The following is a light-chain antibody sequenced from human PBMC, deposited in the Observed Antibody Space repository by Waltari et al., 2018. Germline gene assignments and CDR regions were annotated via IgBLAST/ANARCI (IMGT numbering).Light chain of an antibody. J-gene: IGKJ1*01. CDR1: QSISRY. CDR2: GAS. CDR3: QHHFRLPAT. V-gene: IGKV3-20*01. Sequence: EIVLTQSPVSLPLSPGERATLSCRSSQSISRYLAWYQQKPGQAPRILIYGASNRATGIPPRFSGSGSGTDFSLTISGLEPEDSAVYYCQHHFRLPATFGQGTKVEIK.